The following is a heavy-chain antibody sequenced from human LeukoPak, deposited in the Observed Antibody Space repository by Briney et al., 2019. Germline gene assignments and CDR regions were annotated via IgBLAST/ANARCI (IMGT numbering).Heavy chain of an antibody. V-gene: IGHV3-23*01. CDR2: ISGSGGST. CDR1: GFTFSSYA. J-gene: IGHJ3*02. Sequence: GSLRLSCAASGFTFSSYAMSWVRQAPGKGLEWVSAISGSGGSTYYADSVKGRFTISRDNSKNTLYLQMNSLRAEGTAVYYCATPPYGDYRVGAFDIWGQGTMVTVSS. CDR3: ATPPYGDYRVGAFDI. D-gene: IGHD4-17*01.